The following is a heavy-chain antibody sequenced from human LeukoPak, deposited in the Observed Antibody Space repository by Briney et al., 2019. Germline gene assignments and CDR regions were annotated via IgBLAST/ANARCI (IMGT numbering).Heavy chain of an antibody. Sequence: SETLSLTCTVSGGSISGYHWRWIRQPPGKGVGWIGYIYYSGRTNYNPSLKSRLTISVDTSKNQFSLKLSSVTAADTAVYYCARYMVRGSNWFDPWGQGTLVTVSS. CDR3: ARYMVRGSNWFDP. CDR2: IYYSGRT. D-gene: IGHD3-10*01. V-gene: IGHV4-59*08. CDR1: GGSISGYH. J-gene: IGHJ5*02.